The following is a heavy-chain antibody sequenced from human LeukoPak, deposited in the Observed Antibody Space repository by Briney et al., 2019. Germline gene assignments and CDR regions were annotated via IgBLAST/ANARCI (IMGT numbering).Heavy chain of an antibody. J-gene: IGHJ4*02. D-gene: IGHD4-23*01. CDR2: IYYSGST. V-gene: IGHV4-59*01. Sequence: SETLSLTCTVSGGSISSYYWSWIRQPPGKGLEWIGYIYYSGSTNYNPSLKSRVTISVDTSKNQFSLKLSSVTAADTAVYYCARHSFSGLVRWFDYWGQGTLVTVSS. CDR1: GGSISSYY. CDR3: ARHSFSGLVRWFDY.